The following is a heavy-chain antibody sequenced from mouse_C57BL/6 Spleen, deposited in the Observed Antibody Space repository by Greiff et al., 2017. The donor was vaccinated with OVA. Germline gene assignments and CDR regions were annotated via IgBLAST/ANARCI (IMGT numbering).Heavy chain of an antibody. J-gene: IGHJ4*01. CDR3: ARWSYYEYDYAMDY. CDR2: IDPEDGDT. D-gene: IGHD2-4*01. Sequence: VQLQQSGAELVKPGASVKLSCTASGFNIKDYYMHWVKQRTEQGLEWIGRIDPEDGDTKYAPKFQGKATITADTSSNTAYLQLSSLTSEDTAVYYCARWSYYEYDYAMDYWGQGTSVTVSS. V-gene: IGHV14-2*01. CDR1: GFNIKDYY.